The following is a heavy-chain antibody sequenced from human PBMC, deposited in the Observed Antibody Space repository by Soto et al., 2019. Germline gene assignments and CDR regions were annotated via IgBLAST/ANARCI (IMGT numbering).Heavy chain of an antibody. Sequence: SLRLSCAASGFTFSDYYMSWIRQAPGKGLEWFSYISSSSSYTNYADSVKGRFTISRDNAKNSLYLQMNSLRAEDTAVYYCARGGPEQTGLDYWGQGTLVTVSS. D-gene: IGHD5-12*01. CDR3: ARGGPEQTGLDY. CDR1: GFTFSDYY. CDR2: ISSSSSYT. J-gene: IGHJ4*02. V-gene: IGHV3-11*06.